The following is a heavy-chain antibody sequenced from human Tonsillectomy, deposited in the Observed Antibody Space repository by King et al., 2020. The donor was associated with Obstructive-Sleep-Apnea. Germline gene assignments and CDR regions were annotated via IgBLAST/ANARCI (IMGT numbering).Heavy chain of an antibody. Sequence: VQLVESGGGVVQPGGSRRLSCVGSGFTFTSHAMHWVRQAPGKGLEWVALISVDGHKRYYADSVKDRFSISRDNSKNTVYLQMYGLRGDDTALYYCARESTVTTNVDYWGQGSLVAVSS. V-gene: IGHV3-30-3*01. D-gene: IGHD4-17*01. CDR2: ISVDGHKR. J-gene: IGHJ4*02. CDR1: GFTFTSHA. CDR3: ARESTVTTNVDY.